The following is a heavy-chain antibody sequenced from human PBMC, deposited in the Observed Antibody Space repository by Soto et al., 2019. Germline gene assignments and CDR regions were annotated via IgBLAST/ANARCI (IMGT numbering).Heavy chain of an antibody. D-gene: IGHD3-10*01. J-gene: IGHJ5*02. CDR2: INHSGST. Sequence: ETLSLTCAVYGGSFSGYYWSWIRQPPGKGLEWIGEINHSGSTNYNPSLKSRVTISVDTSKNQFSLKLSSVTAADTAVYYCARGPRYYYGSGRPRYNWFDPWGQGTLVTVSS. CDR1: GGSFSGYY. CDR3: ARGPRYYYGSGRPRYNWFDP. V-gene: IGHV4-34*01.